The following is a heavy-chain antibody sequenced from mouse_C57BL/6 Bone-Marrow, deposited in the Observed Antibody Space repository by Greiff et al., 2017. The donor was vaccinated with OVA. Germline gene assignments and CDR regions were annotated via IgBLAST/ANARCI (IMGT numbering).Heavy chain of an antibody. CDR3: ARGRGRGYYYAMDY. Sequence: EVQVVESGGGLVKPGGSLKLSCAASGFTFSDYGMHWVRQAPEKGLEWVAYISSGSSTIYYADTVKGRFTISRDNAKNTLFLQMTSLRSEDTAMYYCARGRGRGYYYAMDYWGQGTSVTVSS. D-gene: IGHD1-1*01. CDR1: GFTFSDYG. J-gene: IGHJ4*01. V-gene: IGHV5-17*01. CDR2: ISSGSSTI.